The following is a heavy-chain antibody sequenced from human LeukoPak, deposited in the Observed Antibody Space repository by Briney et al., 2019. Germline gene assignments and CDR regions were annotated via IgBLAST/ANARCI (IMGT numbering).Heavy chain of an antibody. CDR2: IYSGGST. Sequence: GGSLRLSCAASGFTVSSNYVSWVRQAPGKGLEWVSVIYSGGSTYYADSVKGRFTISRDNAKNSLYLQMNSLRDEDTAVYYCGRKTYLDSWGQGTLVTVSS. J-gene: IGHJ4*02. CDR3: GRKTYLDS. V-gene: IGHV3-66*01. CDR1: GFTVSSNY.